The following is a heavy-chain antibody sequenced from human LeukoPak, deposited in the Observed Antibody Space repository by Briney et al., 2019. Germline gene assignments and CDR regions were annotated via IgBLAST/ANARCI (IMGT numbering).Heavy chain of an antibody. Sequence: GGSLRLSCAASGFTFSSHWMSWVRQAPGKGLEWVANIKQGRSEKYYVDSVKGRFTISRDNAKNSLYLQMNSLRAEDTAVYYCARARGVAAPGDYWGQGTLVTVSS. CDR3: ARARGVAAPGDY. CDR2: IKQGRSEK. J-gene: IGHJ4*02. D-gene: IGHD6-19*01. V-gene: IGHV3-7*01. CDR1: GFTFSSHW.